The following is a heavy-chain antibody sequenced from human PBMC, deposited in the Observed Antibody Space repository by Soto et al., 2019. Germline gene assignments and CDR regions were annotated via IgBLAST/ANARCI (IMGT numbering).Heavy chain of an antibody. CDR2: ISGSGGST. CDR3: ANVPSSGWQPASWLYYGMDV. J-gene: IGHJ6*02. V-gene: IGHV3-23*01. Sequence: GGSLRLSCAASGFTFSSYAMSWVRQAPGKGLEWVSAISGSGGSTYYADSVKGRFTISRDNSKNTLYLQMNSLRAEDTAVYYCANVPSSGWQPASWLYYGMDVWGQGTTVTVSS. CDR1: GFTFSSYA. D-gene: IGHD6-19*01.